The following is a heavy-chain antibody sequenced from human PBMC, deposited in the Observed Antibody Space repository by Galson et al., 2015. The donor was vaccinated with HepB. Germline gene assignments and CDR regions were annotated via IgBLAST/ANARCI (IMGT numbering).Heavy chain of an antibody. J-gene: IGHJ4*02. CDR1: GFTFGTYW. CDR3: ARFPQDEYLNLDY. Sequence: SLRLSCAASGFTFGTYWMSWVRQAPGKGLEWVANIKPDGSKEAYVDSVMGRFTISRDNAKNSLYLQMNSLRAEDTAVYYCARFPQDEYLNLDYWGQGTLVTVSS. V-gene: IGHV3-7*01. D-gene: IGHD2-2*01. CDR2: IKPDGSKE.